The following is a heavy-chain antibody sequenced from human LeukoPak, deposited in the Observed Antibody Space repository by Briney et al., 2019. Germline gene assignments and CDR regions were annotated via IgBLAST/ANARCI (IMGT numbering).Heavy chain of an antibody. CDR2: IYYSGRT. Sequence: SGTLSLTCSVSGGSISSYYWSWIRQPPGKGLEWIGYIYYSGRTNYNPSLKSRVTISVDTSKNQFSLKLSSVTAADTAVYYCARGAGARARRRVRFDYWGQGTLVTVSS. J-gene: IGHJ4*02. V-gene: IGHV4-59*12. D-gene: IGHD1-14*01. CDR3: ARGAGARARRRVRFDY. CDR1: GGSISSYY.